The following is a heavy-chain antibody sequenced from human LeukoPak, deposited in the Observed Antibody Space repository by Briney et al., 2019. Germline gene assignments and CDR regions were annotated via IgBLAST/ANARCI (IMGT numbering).Heavy chain of an antibody. V-gene: IGHV1-69*04. CDR2: IIPILGIA. Sequence: SVKVSCKASGGTFSSYAIRWVRQAPGQGLEWMGRIIPILGIANYAQKFQGRVTITADKSTSTAYMELSSLRSEDTAVYYCARVDGGDGYNYAYYYGMDVWGQGTTVTVSS. CDR3: ARVDGGDGYNYAYYYGMDV. J-gene: IGHJ6*02. CDR1: GGTFSSYA. D-gene: IGHD5-24*01.